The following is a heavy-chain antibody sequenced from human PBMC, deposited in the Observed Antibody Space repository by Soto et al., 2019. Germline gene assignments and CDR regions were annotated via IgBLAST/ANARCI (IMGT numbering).Heavy chain of an antibody. Sequence: PGESLKISCKGSGYSFTTYWINWVRQMPGKGLEWMGFTYPDESQTLYGPAFQGQVTISVDKSISTVYLQWSSLKASDTATYYCARRRYFDTLLDPWGQGTLVTVSS. D-gene: IGHD3-9*01. CDR1: GYSFTTYW. V-gene: IGHV5-51*01. CDR3: ARRRYFDTLLDP. J-gene: IGHJ5*02. CDR2: TYPDESQT.